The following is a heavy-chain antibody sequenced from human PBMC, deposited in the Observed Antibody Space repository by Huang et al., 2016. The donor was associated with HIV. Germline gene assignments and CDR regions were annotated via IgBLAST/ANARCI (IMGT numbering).Heavy chain of an antibody. V-gene: IGHV4-30-2*01. CDR1: GGSIRSGAYS. CDR3: ASQAVDYDYVWGSYRDY. D-gene: IGHD3-16*02. CDR2: VVQSGST. Sequence: QLHLQESGSGLVKPSQTLSLTCAVSGGSIRSGAYSWSWIRQPPGKGLEWIGCVVQSGSTYYNPSLKSRVTISVDRSKNNFALKLNSVAAADTAVYYCASQAVDYDYVWGSYRDYWGQGTLVTVSS. J-gene: IGHJ4*02.